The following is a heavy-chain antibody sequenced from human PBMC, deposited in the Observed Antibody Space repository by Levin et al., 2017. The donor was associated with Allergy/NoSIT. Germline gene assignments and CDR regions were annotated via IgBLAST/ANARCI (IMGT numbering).Heavy chain of an antibody. CDR3: AARVFDY. J-gene: IGHJ4*02. CDR1: GLNFNSYG. CDR2: ISSAGSDG. V-gene: IGHV3-30*03. Sequence: GGSLRLSCAVSGLNFNSYGMNWVRQARGKGLEWVALISSAGSDGYYADSVRGRFTISRDNSKSTLYLQMNSLRPEETAVYYCAARVFDYWGQGTLVNVSS.